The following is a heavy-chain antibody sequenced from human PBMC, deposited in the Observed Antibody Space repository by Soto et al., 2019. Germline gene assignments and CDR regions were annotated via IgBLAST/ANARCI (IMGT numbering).Heavy chain of an antibody. CDR1: GGSISSYY. J-gene: IGHJ4*02. V-gene: IGHV4-59*01. D-gene: IGHD5-18*01. CDR3: ARGRGDTAMAWYY. CDR2: IYYSGST. Sequence: QVQLQESGPGLVKPSETLSLTCTVSGGSISSYYWSWIRQPPGKGLEWIGYIYYSGSTNYNPSLKRRVTISVDTSKNQFSRKLSSVTAADTAVYYCARGRGDTAMAWYYWGQGTLVTVSS.